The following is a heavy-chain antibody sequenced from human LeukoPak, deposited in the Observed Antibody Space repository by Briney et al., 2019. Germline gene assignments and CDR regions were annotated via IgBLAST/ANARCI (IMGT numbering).Heavy chain of an antibody. CDR1: GFCVSSTF. D-gene: IGHD1-1*01. J-gene: IGHJ4*02. V-gene: IGHV3-53*01. CDR3: ARGVNWNGLSFDY. CDR2: LYPGGNT. Sequence: GGSLRLSCAASGFCVSSTFMTWVRMAPGKGKEWDSILYPGGNTDNSDSATGRFTISRDNSKNSLYLQMNSLGTDDLAVYDCARGVNWNGLSFDYWGQGTLVTVSS.